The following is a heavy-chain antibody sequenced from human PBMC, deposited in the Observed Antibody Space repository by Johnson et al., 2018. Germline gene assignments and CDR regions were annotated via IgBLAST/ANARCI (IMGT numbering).Heavy chain of an antibody. Sequence: VQLVQSGGGLVQPGRSLRLSCAASGFTFDDYAMHWVRQAPGKGLEWVSGISWKSGSIGYADSVKGRFTISRDNSKNTRYLQMNSLRAEDTAVYYFAKASNYNYYDSSGYYYYYYYYMDVWGKGTTVTVSS. CDR2: ISWKSGSI. J-gene: IGHJ6*03. D-gene: IGHD3-22*01. CDR3: AKASNYNYYDSSGYYYYYYYYMDV. CDR1: GFTFDDYA. V-gene: IGHV3-9*01.